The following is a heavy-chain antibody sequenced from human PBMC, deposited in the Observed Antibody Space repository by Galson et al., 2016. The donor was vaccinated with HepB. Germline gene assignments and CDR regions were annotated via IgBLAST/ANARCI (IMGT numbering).Heavy chain of an antibody. D-gene: IGHD2-15*01. V-gene: IGHV3-11*04. CDR3: ATSGGYGATFYDYGLDV. Sequence: SLRLSCAASGFTFSDRYMNWFRQAPGKGLEWVSFISNSGSTISYTESVKGRFTISRDNAKNSLFLQMNSLRAEDTAVYYCATSGGYGATFYDYGLDVWGQGTTVSVSS. CDR1: GFTFSDRY. CDR2: ISNSGSTI. J-gene: IGHJ6*02.